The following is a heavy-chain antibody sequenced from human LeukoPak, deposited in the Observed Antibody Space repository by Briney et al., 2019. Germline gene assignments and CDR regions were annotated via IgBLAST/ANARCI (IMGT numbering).Heavy chain of an antibody. CDR3: AGDRTMTLNY. J-gene: IGHJ4*02. D-gene: IGHD3-22*01. CDR1: GGSISSYY. V-gene: IGHV4-59*01. CDR2: IYYSGST. Sequence: SETLSLTCTVSGGSISSYYWSWIRQPPGKGLEWIGYIYYSGSTNYNPSLKSRVTISVDTSKNQFPLKLSSVTAADTAVYYCAGDRTMTLNYWGQGTLVTVSS.